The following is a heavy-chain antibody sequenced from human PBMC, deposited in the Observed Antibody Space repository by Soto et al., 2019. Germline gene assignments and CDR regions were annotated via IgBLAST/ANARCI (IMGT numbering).Heavy chain of an antibody. CDR3: ARAVDLYTPARLLYFAMDV. CDR1: GFTFSAYA. J-gene: IGHJ6*02. V-gene: IGHV3-21*06. D-gene: IGHD6-6*01. Sequence: EGQLVESGGDLVKPGGSLRLSCAASGFTFSAYAFNWVRQAPGKGLEWVSTIHSSPDDTYYAGSAKGRFTISRDNTKNSLWLQMNSLRAEDTAVYYCARAVDLYTPARLLYFAMDVWGQGTTVTVSS. CDR2: IHSSPDDT.